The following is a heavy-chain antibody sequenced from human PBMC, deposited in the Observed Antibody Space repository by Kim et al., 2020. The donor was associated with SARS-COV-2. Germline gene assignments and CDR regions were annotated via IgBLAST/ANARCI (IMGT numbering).Heavy chain of an antibody. V-gene: IGHV3-66*01. Sequence: MSWVRQTTKRGLEWVSVLYTGGGTFHIDSVKGRFTISRDTSNNTVYLQMSNLRVEDTAIYYCASGRTHWGQGTLVTVSS. J-gene: IGHJ4*02. CDR2: LYTGGGT. CDR3: ASGRTH.